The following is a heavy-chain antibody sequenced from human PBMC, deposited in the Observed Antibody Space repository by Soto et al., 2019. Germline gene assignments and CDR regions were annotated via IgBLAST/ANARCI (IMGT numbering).Heavy chain of an antibody. D-gene: IGHD3-16*01. V-gene: IGHV3-30*18. J-gene: IGHJ4*02. CDR3: AKGPAGGDTHRSADY. CDR1: GFTFSNYG. CDR2: IRNDGSNE. Sequence: GGSLRLSCAASGFTFSNYGMHWVRQAPGKGLEWVAVIRNDGSNEYYADSVEGRFTISRDNPKHTLYLQMNSLRAEDTAVYYCAKGPAGGDTHRSADYWGQGALVTVSS.